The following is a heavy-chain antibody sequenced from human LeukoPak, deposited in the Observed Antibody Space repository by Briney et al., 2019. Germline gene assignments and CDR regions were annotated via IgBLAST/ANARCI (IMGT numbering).Heavy chain of an antibody. CDR3: ANSQRRFLEELYYYYYMDV. D-gene: IGHD3-3*01. CDR1: GGTFSSYT. CDR2: IIPILGIA. Sequence: SVKVSCKATGGTFSSYTISWVRQAPGQGLEWMGRIIPILGIANYAQKLQGRVTITADKSTSTAYMELSSLRSEDTAVYYCANSQRRFLEELYYYYYMDVWGKGTTVTVSS. V-gene: IGHV1-69*02. J-gene: IGHJ6*03.